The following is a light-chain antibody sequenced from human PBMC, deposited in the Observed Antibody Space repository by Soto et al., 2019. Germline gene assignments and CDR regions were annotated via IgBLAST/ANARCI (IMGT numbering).Light chain of an antibody. V-gene: IGKV1-12*01. CDR1: QDISSW. CDR2: ATS. J-gene: IGKJ4*01. CDR3: QQANSFPLT. Sequence: DIQMTQSPSFVSASVGDRVTITCRASQDISSWLVWYQQKPGKAPKLLIHATSGLQSGVPSRFSGSGSGTDFTLTISNLQSEDGATYYCQQANSFPLTFGGGTKVEIK.